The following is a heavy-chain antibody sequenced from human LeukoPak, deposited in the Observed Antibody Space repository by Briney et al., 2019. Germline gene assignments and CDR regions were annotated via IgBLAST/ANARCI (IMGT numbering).Heavy chain of an antibody. V-gene: IGHV1-69*06. J-gene: IGHJ5*02. CDR3: ASDYCSSTSCYVSWFDP. CDR1: GCTFSSYA. D-gene: IGHD2-2*01. Sequence: SVKVSCKASGCTFSSYAISWVRQAPGQGLEWMGRIIPIFGTANYAQKFQGRVTITADKSTSTAYMELSSLRSEDTAVYYCASDYCSSTSCYVSWFDPWGQGTLVTVSS. CDR2: IIPIFGTA.